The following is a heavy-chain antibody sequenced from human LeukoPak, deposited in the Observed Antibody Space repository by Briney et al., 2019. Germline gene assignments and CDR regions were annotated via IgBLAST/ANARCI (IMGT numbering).Heavy chain of an antibody. Sequence: SVKVSCKASGGTFSSYAISWVRQAPGQGLEWMGGIIPFFGTANYAQKFQGRVTITADESTSTTYMELSSLRSEDTAVYYCARAGCGGDCYDYWGQGTLVTVSS. V-gene: IGHV1-69*01. D-gene: IGHD2-21*01. CDR3: ARAGCGGDCYDY. J-gene: IGHJ4*02. CDR1: GGTFSSYA. CDR2: IIPFFGTA.